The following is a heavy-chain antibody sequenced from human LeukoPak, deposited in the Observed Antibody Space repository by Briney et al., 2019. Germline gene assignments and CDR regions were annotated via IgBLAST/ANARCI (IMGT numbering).Heavy chain of an antibody. CDR1: GFTFSSHA. Sequence: TGGSLRLSCAASGFTFSSHAMSWVRQAPGKGLEWVSAISGSGGSTYYADSVKGRFTISRDNSKNTLYLQMNSLRAEDTAVYYCARWARDSSGWYIDYWGQGTLVSVSS. V-gene: IGHV3-23*01. D-gene: IGHD6-19*01. J-gene: IGHJ4*02. CDR3: ARWARDSSGWYIDY. CDR2: ISGSGGST.